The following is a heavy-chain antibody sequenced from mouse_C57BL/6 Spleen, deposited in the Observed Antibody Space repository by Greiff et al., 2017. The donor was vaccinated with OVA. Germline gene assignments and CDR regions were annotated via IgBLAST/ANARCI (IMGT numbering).Heavy chain of an antibody. J-gene: IGHJ1*03. V-gene: IGHV1-82*01. Sequence: VQLLQSGPELVKPGASVKISCKASGYAFSNSWMNWVKQRPGKGLEWIGRIYPGDGDTNYNGKFKGKATLTADKSSSTAYMQLSSLTSEDSAVYFCGGSNYWYFGVWGTGTTVTVDS. CDR3: GGSNYWYFGV. CDR2: IYPGDGDT. D-gene: IGHD1-1*01. CDR1: GYAFSNSW.